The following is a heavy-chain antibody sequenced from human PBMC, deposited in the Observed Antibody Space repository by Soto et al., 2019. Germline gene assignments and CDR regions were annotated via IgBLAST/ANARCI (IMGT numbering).Heavy chain of an antibody. CDR1: GFTFSSYA. V-gene: IGHV3-23*01. CDR2: ISGSGGST. D-gene: IGHD5-18*01. J-gene: IGHJ4*02. CDR3: AKSVQLWTTGGLGDYFDY. Sequence: EVQLLESGGGLVQPGGSLRLSCAASGFTFSSYAMSWVRQAPGKGLEWVSAISGSGGSTYYADSVKGRFTISRDNSKNTLYLQMNSLRAEDTAVYYCAKSVQLWTTGGLGDYFDYWGQGTLVTVSS.